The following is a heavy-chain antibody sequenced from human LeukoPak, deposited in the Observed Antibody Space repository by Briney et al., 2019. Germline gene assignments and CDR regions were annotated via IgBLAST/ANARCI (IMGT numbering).Heavy chain of an antibody. CDR3: VKKKSVTGTKGGFDY. J-gene: IGHJ4*01. CDR1: GFTFSSYA. V-gene: IGHV3-23*01. Sequence: GGSLRLSCAASGFTFSSYAMSWVRQAPGKGLEWVSAVSASGGGTYYADSVKGRFTISRDNSKNTLYLQMNSLRAEDTALYYCVKKKSVTGTKGGFDYWGQGTLVTVSS. D-gene: IGHD1-1*01. CDR2: VSASGGGT.